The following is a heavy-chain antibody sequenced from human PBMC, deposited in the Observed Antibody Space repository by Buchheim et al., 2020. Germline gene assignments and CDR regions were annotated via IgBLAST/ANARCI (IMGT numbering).Heavy chain of an antibody. CDR3: ASTPPSARSWFDP. V-gene: IGHV4-39*01. J-gene: IGHJ5*02. Sequence: QLQLQESGPGLVKPSETLSLTCTVSGGSISSSSYYWGWIRQPPGRGLEWIGSIYYSGSTYYNPSLKSRVTISVDTSKNQFSLKLSSVTAADTAVYYCASTPPSARSWFDPWGQGTL. CDR2: IYYSGST. D-gene: IGHD2-15*01. CDR1: GGSISSSSYY.